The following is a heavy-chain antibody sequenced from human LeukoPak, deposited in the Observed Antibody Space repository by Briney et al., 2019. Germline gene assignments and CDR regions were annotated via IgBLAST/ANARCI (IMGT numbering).Heavy chain of an antibody. D-gene: IGHD5-24*01. CDR3: ARGMAVYYAMDV. CDR2: INPNSGGT. V-gene: IGHV1-2*02. Sequence: ASVTVSCKASGYTFTGYYMHWVRQAPGQGLEWMGWINPNSGGTNYALKFQGRVTMTRDTSISTAYMELSRLRSDDTAVYYCARGMAVYYAMDVWGQGTTVTVSS. J-gene: IGHJ6*02. CDR1: GYTFTGYY.